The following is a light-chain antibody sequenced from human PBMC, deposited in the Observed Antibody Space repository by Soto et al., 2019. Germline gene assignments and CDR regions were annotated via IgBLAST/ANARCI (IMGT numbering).Light chain of an antibody. J-gene: IGLJ2*01. Sequence: QSVLTQPASVSGSPGQSITISCTGTSSDIGSYNYVSWFQQHPDKAPKLMIYEVSNRPSGVSNRFSGSKSGNTASLTISGLQAEDEADYYCNSYTSSSTVGVVFGGGTKLTVL. CDR1: SSDIGSYNY. CDR3: NSYTSSSTVGVV. V-gene: IGLV2-14*01. CDR2: EVS.